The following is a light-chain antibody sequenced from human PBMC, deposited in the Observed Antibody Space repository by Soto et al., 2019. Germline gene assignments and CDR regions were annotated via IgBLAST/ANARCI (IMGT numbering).Light chain of an antibody. Sequence: QLVLTQPPSASGTPGQRVTISCSGSSSNIGSNTVNLYQQLPGTAPKLLIYSNNQRPSGVPDRFSGSKSGTSASLAISGLQSEDEADYYCAAWDDSLNGVVFGGGTKLTVL. CDR2: SNN. V-gene: IGLV1-44*01. J-gene: IGLJ2*01. CDR3: AAWDDSLNGVV. CDR1: SSNIGSNT.